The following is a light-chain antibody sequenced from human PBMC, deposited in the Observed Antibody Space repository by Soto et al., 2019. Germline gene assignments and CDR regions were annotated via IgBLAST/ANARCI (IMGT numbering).Light chain of an antibody. Sequence: VILRTASPSSLSASTGDRVTISRAMSQGISSYLNWYQRKPGKAPELLIYAASTLQSGVPPRFSGSGSGTDFTLTISCLQSEDFATYYCQQYYSFPLTFGGGTKVDI. CDR2: AAS. CDR1: QGISSY. CDR3: QQYYSFPLT. V-gene: IGKV1D-8*01. J-gene: IGKJ4*01.